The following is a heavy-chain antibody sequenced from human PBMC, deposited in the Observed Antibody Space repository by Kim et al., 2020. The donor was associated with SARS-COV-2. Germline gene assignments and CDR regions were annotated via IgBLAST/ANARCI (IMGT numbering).Heavy chain of an antibody. J-gene: IGHJ4*02. V-gene: IGHV4-39*01. CDR3: ARHEIGLDYYVDY. Sequence: SPTLNSRVTRPVDTSKNQFSQKLSYVTAADTAVYYCARHEIGLDYYVDYWGQGTLVTVSS. D-gene: IGHD1-1*01.